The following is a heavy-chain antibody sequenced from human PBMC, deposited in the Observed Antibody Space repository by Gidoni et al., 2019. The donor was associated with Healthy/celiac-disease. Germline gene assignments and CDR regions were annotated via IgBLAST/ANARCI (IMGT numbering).Heavy chain of an antibody. D-gene: IGHD1-1*01. V-gene: IGHV4-34*01. Sequence: QVQLQQWGAGLLKPSETLSLTCAVYGGSFSGYYLSWIRQPPGKGLEWIGEINHSGSTNYNPSLKSRVTISVDTSKNQFSLKLSSVTAADTAVYYCARGRGYWNDLDIWGQGTMVTVSS. J-gene: IGHJ3*02. CDR1: GGSFSGYY. CDR2: INHSGST. CDR3: ARGRGYWNDLDI.